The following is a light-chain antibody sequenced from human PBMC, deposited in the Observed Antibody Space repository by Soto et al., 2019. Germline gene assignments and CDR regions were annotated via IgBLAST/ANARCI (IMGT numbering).Light chain of an antibody. CDR3: QQLNSYSSWT. V-gene: IGKV1-9*01. Sequence: DIQLTQTPSFLSASVVDGCTITCLASQGISSYLAWYQQKPGKAPKLLIYAASTLQSGVPSRFSGSGSGTEFTLTISSLQPEDFATYYCQQLNSYSSWTFGQGTKVDIK. CDR1: QGISSY. J-gene: IGKJ1*01. CDR2: AAS.